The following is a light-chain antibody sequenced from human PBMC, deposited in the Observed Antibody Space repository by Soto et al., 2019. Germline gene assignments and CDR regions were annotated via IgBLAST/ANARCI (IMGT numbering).Light chain of an antibody. CDR2: DAS. CDR1: QDISNY. CDR3: QQYDNLPPLT. J-gene: IGKJ4*01. V-gene: IGKV1-33*01. Sequence: DIQMTQSPSSLSASAGDRVTITCQASQDISNYLNWYQQKPGKAPKLLIYDASNLETGVPSRFSGSGSGTDFTFTISILQPEDIATYYCQQYDNLPPLTFGGGTKVEIK.